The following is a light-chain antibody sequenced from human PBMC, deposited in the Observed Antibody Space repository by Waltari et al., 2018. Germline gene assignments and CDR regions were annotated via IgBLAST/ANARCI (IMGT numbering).Light chain of an antibody. V-gene: IGLV2-23*02. Sequence: QSALTQPASVSGSPGQSITISCAGTAHDVGTYNLVSWYQQHPGKAPKLIIYEVTKRPSGVSNRFSASKSGIAASLTISGLQAEDEAEYYCFSYAGRFSFVFGTGTQVTV. CDR2: EVT. CDR3: FSYAGRFSFV. J-gene: IGLJ1*01. CDR1: AHDVGTYNL.